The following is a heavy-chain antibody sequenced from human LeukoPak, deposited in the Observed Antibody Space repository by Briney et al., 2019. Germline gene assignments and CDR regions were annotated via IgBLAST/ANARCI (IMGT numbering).Heavy chain of an antibody. CDR3: ARGVPRRAVAGTRFDY. CDR1: GGSFSGYY. J-gene: IGHJ4*02. V-gene: IGHV4-34*01. Sequence: SETLSLTCAVYGGSFSGYYWSWIRQPPGKGLEWIGEINHSGSTNYNPSLKSRVTISVDTSKNQFSLKLSSVTAADTAVYYCARGVPRRAVAGTRFDYWGQGTLVTVSS. CDR2: INHSGST. D-gene: IGHD6-19*01.